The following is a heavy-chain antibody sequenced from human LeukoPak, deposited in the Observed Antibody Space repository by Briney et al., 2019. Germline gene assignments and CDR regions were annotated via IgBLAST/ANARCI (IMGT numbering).Heavy chain of an antibody. J-gene: IGHJ5*02. CDR1: GYTFTSYD. D-gene: IGHD6-19*01. Sequence: GASVKVSCKASGYTFTSYDINWVRQATGQGLEWMGWMNPNRGNTGYAQKFQGRVTITRNTSISTAYMELSSLRSEDTAVYYCARGTRTVGYSSGGTRIFYWFDPWGQGTLVTVSS. CDR2: MNPNRGNT. CDR3: ARGTRTVGYSSGGTRIFYWFDP. V-gene: IGHV1-8*03.